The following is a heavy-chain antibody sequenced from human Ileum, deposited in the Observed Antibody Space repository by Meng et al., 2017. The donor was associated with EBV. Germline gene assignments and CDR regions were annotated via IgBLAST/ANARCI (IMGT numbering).Heavy chain of an antibody. CDR2: INHNGGT. J-gene: IGHJ4*02. Sequence: QAHLQSVGACLLKPSETLSLPCAVYGGSFSDYFWSWIRQPPGKGLEWIGEINHNGGTNYNPSLNPSLKSRVTISVDTSKNQFSLKLSSVTAADTAVYYCARGGGVLTPLDYWGQGTLVTVSS. V-gene: IGHV4-34*01. CDR1: GGSFSDYF. D-gene: IGHD2-8*02. CDR3: ARGGGVLTPLDY.